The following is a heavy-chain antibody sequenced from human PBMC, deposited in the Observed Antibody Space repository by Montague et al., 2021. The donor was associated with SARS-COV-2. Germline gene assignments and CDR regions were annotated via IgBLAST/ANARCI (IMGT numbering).Heavy chain of an antibody. D-gene: IGHD3-22*01. CDR2: TYYSGST. CDR1: GGSIRSGSYY. V-gene: IGHV4-31*03. J-gene: IGHJ3*02. CDR3: ARARITMIVVVNAFDI. Sequence: TLSLTCTVSGGSIRSGSYYWSWIHQHPGKGLEWTGYTYYSGSTYYNPSLKSRVTLSVDTSKNQFSLKLSSVTAADTAVYYCARARITMIVVVNAFDIWGQGTLVTVSS.